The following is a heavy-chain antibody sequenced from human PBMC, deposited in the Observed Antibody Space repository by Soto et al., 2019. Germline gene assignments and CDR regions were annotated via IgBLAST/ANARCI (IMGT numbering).Heavy chain of an antibody. V-gene: IGHV3-11*05. CDR3: ARMRLMGYSDY. J-gene: IGHJ4*02. CDR1: GFTFSDHY. CDR2: ISTSSSYT. Sequence: QVQLVESGGGLVKPGGSLRLSCVASGFTFSDHYMTWIRQAPGTGLEWLSYISTSSSYTNYAYSVKGRFTISRDNAMNSLSLALNLRRTEDTAAYYCARMRLMGYSDYCGQVTLGTVSA.